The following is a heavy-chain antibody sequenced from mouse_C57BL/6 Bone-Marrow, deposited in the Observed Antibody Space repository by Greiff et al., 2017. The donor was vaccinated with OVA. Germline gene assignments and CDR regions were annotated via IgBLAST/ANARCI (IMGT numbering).Heavy chain of an antibody. CDR3: ARLGPPY. CDR2: ISNGGGST. J-gene: IGHJ3*01. V-gene: IGHV5-12*01. Sequence: EVKLEESGGGLVQPGGSLKLSCAASGFTFSDYYMYWVRQTPEKRLEWVAYISNGGGSTYYPDTVKGRFTISRDNAKNTLYLQMSRLKSEDTAMYYCARLGPPYWGQGTLVTVSA. CDR1: GFTFSDYY.